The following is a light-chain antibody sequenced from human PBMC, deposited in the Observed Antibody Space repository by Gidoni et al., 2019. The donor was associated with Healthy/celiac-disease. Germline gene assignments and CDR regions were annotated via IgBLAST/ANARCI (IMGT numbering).Light chain of an antibody. Sequence: QSALTQPASVSGSPGQSITLSGTGTSSDVGSYNLVSWYQQHPGKAPNLMIYEVSKRPSGVSNRFSGSKSGNTASLTISGLQAEDEADYYCCSYAGSSTPVVFGGGTKLTVL. CDR1: SSDVGSYNL. J-gene: IGLJ2*01. V-gene: IGLV2-23*02. CDR2: EVS. CDR3: CSYAGSSTPVV.